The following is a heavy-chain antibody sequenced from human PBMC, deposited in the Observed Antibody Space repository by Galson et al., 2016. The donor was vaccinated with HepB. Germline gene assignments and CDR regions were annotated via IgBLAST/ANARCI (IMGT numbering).Heavy chain of an antibody. CDR2: INTDGTAI. CDR3: TLLRIHWHPDY. D-gene: IGHD4-17*01. CDR1: GFTLSSDW. V-gene: IGHV3-74*01. Sequence: SLRLSCAVSGFTLSSDWMHWVRQTPGEGPVWVSGINTDGTAIGYADSVRGRFTISRDNAKNTVYLQINSLRAEDTAVYYCTLLRIHWHPDYWGRGTLVTVSS. J-gene: IGHJ4*02.